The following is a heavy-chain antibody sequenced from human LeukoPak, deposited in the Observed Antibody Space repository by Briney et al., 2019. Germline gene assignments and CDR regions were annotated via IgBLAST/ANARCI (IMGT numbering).Heavy chain of an antibody. Sequence: GXXXKISCKGSGYSFTSYWIGGVRQMPGKGLEWMGNIYPGDSDTRYSPSCQGQVTISADKSISTAYLQWSSLKASDTAMYYCARAERGYSYGYFDYWGQGTLVTVSS. D-gene: IGHD5-18*01. CDR1: GYSFTSYW. J-gene: IGHJ4*02. CDR2: IYPGDSDT. V-gene: IGHV5-51*01. CDR3: ARAERGYSYGYFDY.